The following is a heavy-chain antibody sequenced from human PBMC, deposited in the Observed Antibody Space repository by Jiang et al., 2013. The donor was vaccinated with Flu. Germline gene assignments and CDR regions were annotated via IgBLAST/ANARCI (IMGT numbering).Heavy chain of an antibody. Sequence: WVRQAPGQGLEWMGWISGYNGNTNYAQELQDRVTMTTDTSTSTAYMELRSLTSDDTAVYYCARVWGVVIKSCLDPWGQGTLVTVSS. CDR2: ISGYNGNT. V-gene: IGHV1-18*01. D-gene: IGHD3-3*01. J-gene: IGHJ5*02. CDR3: ARVWGVVIKSCLDP.